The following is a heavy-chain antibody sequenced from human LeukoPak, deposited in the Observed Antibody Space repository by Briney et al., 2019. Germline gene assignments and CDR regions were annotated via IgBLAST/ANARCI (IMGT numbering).Heavy chain of an antibody. V-gene: IGHV3-7*02. CDR1: GFTFSSYW. J-gene: IGHJ4*02. D-gene: IGHD6-13*01. CDR2: IKLDGSEK. CDR3: ARVAVGNVFDY. Sequence: GGSLRLSCAASGFTFSSYWMSWVRQAPGKGLEWVANIKLDGSEKYSVDSVKGRFTISRDNAKNSLYLQMNSLRAEDTASYYCARVAVGNVFDYWGQGTLVTVSS.